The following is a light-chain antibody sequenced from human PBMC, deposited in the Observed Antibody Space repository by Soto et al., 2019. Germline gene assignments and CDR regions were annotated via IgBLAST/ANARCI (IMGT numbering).Light chain of an antibody. V-gene: IGLV1-44*01. CDR3: AAWDDSLNGPV. Sequence: QSVLTQPPSASGTPGQTVTISCSGSSSNIGINDVHWYRQLSGTAPQILIYDTNRQATGVPDRFSGSRSGTSASLAIRGLQSEDEADYHCAAWDDSLNGPVFGGGTKVTVL. CDR2: DTN. J-gene: IGLJ2*01. CDR1: SSNIGIND.